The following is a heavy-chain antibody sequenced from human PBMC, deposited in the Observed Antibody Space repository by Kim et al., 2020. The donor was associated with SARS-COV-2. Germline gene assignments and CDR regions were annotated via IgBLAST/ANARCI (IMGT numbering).Heavy chain of an antibody. Sequence: GGSLRLSCAASGFTFSSYAMSWVRQAPGKGLEWVSAISGSGGSTYYADSVKGRFTISRDNSKNTLYLQMNSLRDEDTAGYYCSKRGDLDAAYQLLIKWELLPFDYWGQGTLVTVSS. J-gene: IGHJ4*02. CDR3: SKRGDLDAAYQLLIKWELLPFDY. CDR1: GFTFSSYA. CDR2: ISGSGGST. D-gene: IGHD1-26*01. V-gene: IGHV3-23*01.